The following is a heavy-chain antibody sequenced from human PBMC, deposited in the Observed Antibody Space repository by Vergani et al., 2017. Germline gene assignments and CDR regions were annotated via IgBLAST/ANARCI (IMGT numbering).Heavy chain of an antibody. J-gene: IGHJ6*03. CDR1: GGSISSSSYY. Sequence: QLQESGPGLVKPSETLSLTCTVSGGSISSSSYYWGWIRQRPGKGLEWIGYIFYSGTTYDNPSLRSRLTISVDTSQNQFSLKLRSVTAADTAVYYCARVDTQVPATSHFYYMDVWGKGTTVVVSS. CDR3: ARVDTQVPATSHFYYMDV. CDR2: IFYSGTT. V-gene: IGHV4-31*03. D-gene: IGHD6-25*01.